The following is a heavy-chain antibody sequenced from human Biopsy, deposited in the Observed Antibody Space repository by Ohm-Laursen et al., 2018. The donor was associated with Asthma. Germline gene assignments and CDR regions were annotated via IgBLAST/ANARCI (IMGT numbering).Heavy chain of an antibody. J-gene: IGHJ4*02. CDR1: GFTFSNYG. D-gene: IGHD1-26*01. V-gene: IGHV3-30*18. CDR3: AKVVFPGWELRRGPDY. Sequence: SLRLSCAASGFTFSNYGMHWVRQAPGKGLDWVAVISFDGSNKNYTDSVKGRFTIPRDNSRNTLHLQMNSLRAEDTAAYYCAKVVFPGWELRRGPDYWGQGTLVTVSS. CDR2: ISFDGSNK.